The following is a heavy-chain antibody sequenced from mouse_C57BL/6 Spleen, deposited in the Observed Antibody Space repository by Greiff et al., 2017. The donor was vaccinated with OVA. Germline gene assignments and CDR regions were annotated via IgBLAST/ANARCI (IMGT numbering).Heavy chain of an antibody. CDR2: IYPRDGST. D-gene: IGHD2-3*01. J-gene: IGHJ2*01. Sequence: QVQLQQSGAELVKPGASVKLSCKASGYTFTSYDINWVKQRPGQGLEWFGWIYPRDGSTKYNEKLKGKATLTGDTSYSTAYMERHSLTSEASAVYFCARVGDGYYDYWGQGTTLTVSS. CDR3: ARVGDGYYDY. CDR1: GYTFTSYD. V-gene: IGHV1-85*01.